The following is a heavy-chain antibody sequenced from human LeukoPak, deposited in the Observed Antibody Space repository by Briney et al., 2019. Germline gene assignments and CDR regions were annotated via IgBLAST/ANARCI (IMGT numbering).Heavy chain of an antibody. V-gene: IGHV3-21*01. CDR1: GFTFSSYS. Sequence: GGSLRLSCAASGFTFSSYSMNWVRQAPGKGLEWVSSISSSSGYIYYADSVKGRFTISRDNAKNSLYLQMNSLRAEDTAVYYCARLGYSYGGAYVGYWGQGTLVTVSS. CDR3: ARLGYSYGGAYVGY. J-gene: IGHJ4*02. D-gene: IGHD5-18*01. CDR2: ISSSSGYI.